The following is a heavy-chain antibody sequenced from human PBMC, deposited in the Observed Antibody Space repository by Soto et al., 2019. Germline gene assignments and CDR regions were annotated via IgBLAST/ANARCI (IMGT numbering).Heavy chain of an antibody. CDR2: IYYSGST. V-gene: IGHV4-31*03. CDR1: GPSIISGGYY. CDR3: ATSRGYSGYEYMNWFDP. Sequence: SETLSLTCTVSGPSIISGGYYWSWIRQHPGKGLEWIGYIYYSGSTYYNTSLKSRVTISVDTSKKQFSLKLSSVTAADTAVYYCATSRGYSGYEYMNWFDPWGQGTLVTVSS. J-gene: IGHJ5*02. D-gene: IGHD5-12*01.